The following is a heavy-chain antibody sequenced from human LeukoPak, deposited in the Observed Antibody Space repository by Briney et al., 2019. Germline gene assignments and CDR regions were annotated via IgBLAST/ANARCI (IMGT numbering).Heavy chain of an antibody. D-gene: IGHD3-9*01. CDR3: AKPPAHYDILTGYLYYFDY. V-gene: IGHV3-30*02. Sequence: RTGGSLRLSCAASGFTFSSYGMHWVRQAPGKGLEWVALIRYDGSNKYYADSVKGRFTISRDNSKNTLYLQMNSLRAEDTAVYYCAKPPAHYDILTGYLYYFDYWGQGTLVTVSS. J-gene: IGHJ4*02. CDR2: IRYDGSNK. CDR1: GFTFSSYG.